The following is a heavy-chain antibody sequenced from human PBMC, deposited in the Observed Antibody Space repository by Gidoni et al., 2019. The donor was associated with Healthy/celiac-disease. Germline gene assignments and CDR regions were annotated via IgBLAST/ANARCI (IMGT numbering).Heavy chain of an antibody. D-gene: IGHD6-19*01. Sequence: EVQLVESGGGLVQPGRSLRLSCAASGFTFDDYAMHWVRQAPGKGLEWVSGISWNSGSIGYTDSVKGRFTISRDNAKNSLYLQMNSLRAEDTALYYCAKDIGAVAGPTDYWGQGTLVTVSS. CDR2: ISWNSGSI. CDR1: GFTFDDYA. V-gene: IGHV3-9*01. J-gene: IGHJ4*02. CDR3: AKDIGAVAGPTDY.